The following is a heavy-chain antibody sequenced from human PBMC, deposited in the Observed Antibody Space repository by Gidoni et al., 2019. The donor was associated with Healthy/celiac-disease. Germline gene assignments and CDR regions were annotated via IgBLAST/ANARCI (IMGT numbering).Heavy chain of an antibody. CDR2: IKSKTDGGTT. V-gene: IGHV3-15*01. J-gene: IGHJ4*02. Sequence: AASGFTVSNAWMSWVRQAPGKGLEWVGRIKSKTDGGTTDYAAPVKGRFTISRDDSKNTLYLQMNSLKTEDTAVYYCTTDWGDYGDPYWGQGTLVTVSS. CDR3: TTDWGDYGDPY. D-gene: IGHD4-17*01. CDR1: GFTVSNAW.